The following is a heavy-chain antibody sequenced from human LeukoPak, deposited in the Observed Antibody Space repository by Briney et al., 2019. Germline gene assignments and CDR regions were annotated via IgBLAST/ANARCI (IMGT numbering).Heavy chain of an antibody. CDR1: GFTFSSYE. CDR2: ISSSGSPI. Sequence: GSLRLSCAASGFTFSSYEMNWVRQAPGKGLEWVSYISSSGSPIYYADSVKGRFTISRDNAKNSLYLQMNSLRAEDTAVYYCAREVRDGYNPEYYFDFWGQGTLVTVSS. CDR3: AREVRDGYNPEYYFDF. J-gene: IGHJ4*02. D-gene: IGHD5-24*01. V-gene: IGHV3-48*03.